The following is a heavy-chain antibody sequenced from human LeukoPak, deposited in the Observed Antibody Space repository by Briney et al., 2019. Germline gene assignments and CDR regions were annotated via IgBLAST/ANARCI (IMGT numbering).Heavy chain of an antibody. CDR2: IIPILGIA. CDR3: ASRLHDYGDSYWFDP. CDR1: GGTFSSYA. D-gene: IGHD4-17*01. V-gene: IGHV1-69*04. J-gene: IGHJ5*02. Sequence: SVKVSCKASGGTFSSYAISWVRQAPGQGLEWMGRIIPILGIANYAQKFQGRVTITADKSTSTAYMELSSPRSEDTAVYYCASRLHDYGDSYWFDPWGQGTLVTVSS.